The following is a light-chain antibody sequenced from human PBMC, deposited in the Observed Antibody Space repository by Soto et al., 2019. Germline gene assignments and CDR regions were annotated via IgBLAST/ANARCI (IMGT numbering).Light chain of an antibody. CDR2: AAS. Sequence: DIQMTQSPSSLSASVGDTVTITCRASQSISSWLAWYQQKPGKAPNPMXYAASSLQSGVPSRFSGSGSGTDFTLTISSLQPEDFANYYGQQSYSTPQVTFGPGTKVDIK. J-gene: IGKJ3*01. CDR3: QQSYSTPQVT. V-gene: IGKV1-39*01. CDR1: QSISSW.